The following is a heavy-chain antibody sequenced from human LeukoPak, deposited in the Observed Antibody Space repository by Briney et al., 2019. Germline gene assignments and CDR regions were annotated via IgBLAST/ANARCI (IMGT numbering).Heavy chain of an antibody. J-gene: IGHJ4*02. V-gene: IGHV3-48*03. CDR1: GFTFSSYE. Sequence: GGSLRLSCAASGFTFSSYEMNWVRQAPGTGLEWVSYISSSGSTKYYADSVRGRFTISRDNAKNSLYLQMNSLRAEDTAVYYCARDHGGVLVRGVIDYWGQGTLVTVSS. D-gene: IGHD3-10*01. CDR2: ISSSGSTK. CDR3: ARDHGGVLVRGVIDY.